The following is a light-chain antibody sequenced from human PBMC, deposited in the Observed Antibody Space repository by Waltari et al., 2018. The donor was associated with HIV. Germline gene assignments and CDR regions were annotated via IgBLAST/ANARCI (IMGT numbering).Light chain of an antibody. Sequence: NFVLTQPHSVSESPGKTVAISCNRISGGIATNYVQWYQHRPGSAPSTVIYEDNQMPSGVPDRFSGSINRSSNSASLTISGLKTEDEADYYCQSYGSGNWVFGGGTKLTVL. V-gene: IGLV6-57*03. CDR3: QSYGSGNWV. CDR1: SGGIATNY. CDR2: EDN. J-gene: IGLJ3*02.